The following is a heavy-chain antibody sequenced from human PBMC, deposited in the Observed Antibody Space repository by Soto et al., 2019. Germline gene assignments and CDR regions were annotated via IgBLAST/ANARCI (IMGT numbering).Heavy chain of an antibody. J-gene: IGHJ6*02. CDR1: GFTVSSHY. D-gene: IGHD2-2*01. CDR2: IYASDST. V-gene: IGHV3-53*01. Sequence: GGSLRLSCVASGFTVSSHYMTWVRQTPGKGLEWVSIIYASDSTFYADSVKGRFTISRDNSKNTVYLQLNSLRADDTAIYYCAKDQQLTPSYYYGMDVWGQGTTVTSP. CDR3: AKDQQLTPSYYYGMDV.